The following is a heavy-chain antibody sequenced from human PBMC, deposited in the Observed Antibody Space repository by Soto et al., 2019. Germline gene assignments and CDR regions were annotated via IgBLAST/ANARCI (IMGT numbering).Heavy chain of an antibody. Sequence: GGSLRLSCAASGFTFSSYSMNWVRQAPGKGLEWVSSISSSSSYIYYADSVKGRFTISRDNAKNSLYLQMNSLRAEDTAVYYCARGIVGAMRSFDYWGQGPLVTVSS. D-gene: IGHD1-26*01. J-gene: IGHJ4*02. V-gene: IGHV3-21*01. CDR2: ISSSSSYI. CDR3: ARGIVGAMRSFDY. CDR1: GFTFSSYS.